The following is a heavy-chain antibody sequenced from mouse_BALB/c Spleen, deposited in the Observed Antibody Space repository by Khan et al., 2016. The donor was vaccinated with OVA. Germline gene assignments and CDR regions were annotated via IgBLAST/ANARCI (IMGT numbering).Heavy chain of an antibody. CDR2: ISPGNGEI. D-gene: IGHD1-1*01. J-gene: IGHJ2*01. CDR1: GYTFTDNA. CDR3: KRDDYYGSSYGY. V-gene: IGHV1S53*02. Sequence: QVQLQQSDAELVKPGASVKISCKASGYTFTDNAIHWVKQKPEQGLEWIGYISPGNGEIKYNERFKGKATLTADKSSSTAYIQFNSLTSEDSAVYFCKRDDYYGSSYGYWCGGTTLTVSS.